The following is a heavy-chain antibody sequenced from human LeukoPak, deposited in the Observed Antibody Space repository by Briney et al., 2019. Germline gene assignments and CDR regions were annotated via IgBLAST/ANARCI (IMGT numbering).Heavy chain of an antibody. CDR3: ARGGEWLQFDYFDY. D-gene: IGHD5-24*01. J-gene: IGHJ4*02. V-gene: IGHV1-69*13. CDR1: GGTFSSYA. Sequence: SVKVSCKASGGTFSSYAISWVRQAPGQGLEWIGGIIPIFGTANYAQKFQGRVTITADESTSTAYMELSSLRSEDTAVYYCARGGEWLQFDYFDYWGQGTLVTVSS. CDR2: IIPIFGTA.